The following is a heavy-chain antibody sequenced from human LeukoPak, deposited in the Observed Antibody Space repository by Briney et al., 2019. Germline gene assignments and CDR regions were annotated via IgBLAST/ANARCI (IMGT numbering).Heavy chain of an antibody. V-gene: IGHV3-30*02. Sequence: GGSLRLSCTASGFPFSGFDMDGVRRAPGRWLVGVAFIRSDGSNKDSADSVKGRFTISRDNSKNTLYLQMNSLRPEDMAVYSCAKDTGHDFWSSSPPDWGPGTLVIVSS. CDR1: GFPFSGFD. D-gene: IGHD3-3*01. J-gene: IGHJ4*02. CDR3: AKDTGHDFWSSSPPD. CDR2: IRSDGSNK.